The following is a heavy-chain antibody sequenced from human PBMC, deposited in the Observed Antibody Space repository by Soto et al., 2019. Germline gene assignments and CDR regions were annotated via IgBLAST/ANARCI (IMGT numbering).Heavy chain of an antibody. V-gene: IGHV1-3*01. D-gene: IGHD3-3*01. CDR2: INAGNGNT. CDR1: GYTFTSYA. J-gene: IGHJ4*02. CDR3: AREHSVLRFLEWLSLNY. Sequence: ASVKVSCKASGYTFTSYAMHWVRQAPGQRLEWMGWINAGNGNTKYSQKFQGRVTITRDTSASTAYMELSSLRSEDTAVYYCAREHSVLRFLEWLSLNYWGQGTLVTVSS.